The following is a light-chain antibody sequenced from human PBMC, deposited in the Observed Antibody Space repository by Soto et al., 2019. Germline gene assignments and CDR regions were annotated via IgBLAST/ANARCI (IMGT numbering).Light chain of an antibody. CDR1: QSADRW. CDR3: HQYNNYPWP. V-gene: IGKV1-5*01. Sequence: DIQMTQSPSTLSASVGDRVTITCRASQSADRWLAWYQQKAGKAPKLLIYDASRLGSGVPFRFSGSGSGTEFTLTISSLQPDDFATYYCHQYNNYPWPFGQGTKVEVK. J-gene: IGKJ1*01. CDR2: DAS.